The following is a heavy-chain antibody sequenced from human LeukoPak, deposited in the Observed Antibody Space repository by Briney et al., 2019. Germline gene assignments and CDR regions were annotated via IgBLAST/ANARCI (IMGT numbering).Heavy chain of an antibody. Sequence: GGSLRLSCAVSGFTFSSYGMHWVRQAPGKGLEWVAVISYDGSNKYYADSVKGRFTISRDNSKNTLYLQMNSLRAEDTAVYYCAKGGREVPAAARHMDVWGQGTTVTVSS. CDR3: AKGGREVPAAARHMDV. CDR1: GFTFSSYG. CDR2: ISYDGSNK. J-gene: IGHJ6*02. V-gene: IGHV3-30*18. D-gene: IGHD2-2*01.